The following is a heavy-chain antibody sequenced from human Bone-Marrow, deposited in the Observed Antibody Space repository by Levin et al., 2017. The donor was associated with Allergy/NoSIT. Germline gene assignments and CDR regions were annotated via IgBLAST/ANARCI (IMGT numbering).Heavy chain of an antibody. D-gene: IGHD4-11*01. Sequence: GGSLRLSCAASGFTVSDYAMSWVRQAPGKGLEWVSAISGTGTSRTFYADSVKGRFTLSRDNSKNTLYLQINSLRAEDTAEYYCATRGMTTNYYWGQGTLVTVSS. J-gene: IGHJ4*02. V-gene: IGHV3-23*01. CDR3: ATRGMTTNYY. CDR1: GFTVSDYA. CDR2: ISGTGTSRT.